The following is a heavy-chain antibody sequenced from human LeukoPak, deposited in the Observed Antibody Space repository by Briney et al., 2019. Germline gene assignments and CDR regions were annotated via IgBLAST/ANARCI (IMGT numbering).Heavy chain of an antibody. CDR3: ARGPARYYDSNAYFDY. V-gene: IGHV4-39*07. Sequence: SETLSLTCTVSGGSISSGGYYWSWIRQPPGKGLEWIGEINHSGSTNYNPSLKSRVTISVDTSKNQFSLKLSSVTAADTAVYYCARGPARYYDSNAYFDYWGQGTLVTVSS. CDR1: GGSISSGGYY. CDR2: INHSGST. D-gene: IGHD3-22*01. J-gene: IGHJ4*02.